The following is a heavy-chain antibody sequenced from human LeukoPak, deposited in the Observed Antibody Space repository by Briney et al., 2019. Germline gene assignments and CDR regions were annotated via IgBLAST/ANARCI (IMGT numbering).Heavy chain of an antibody. CDR1: GFTFSNYA. CDR3: AKQACAYSSGWPLDY. Sequence: GGPLRLSCAASGFTFSNYAMNWVRQAPGKGLECVSSITSSNNICYPDSVKGRFTNSRNNAQNSLYLEKNILRAEDTAGYYCAKQACAYSSGWPLDYWRGGRMVSVCS. V-gene: IGHV3-69-1*01. J-gene: IGHJ4*02. CDR2: ITSSNNI. D-gene: IGHD6-19*01.